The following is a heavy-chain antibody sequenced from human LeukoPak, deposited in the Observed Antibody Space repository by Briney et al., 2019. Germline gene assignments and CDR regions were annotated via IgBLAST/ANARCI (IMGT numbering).Heavy chain of an antibody. D-gene: IGHD3-10*01. CDR1: GFTFSNYD. CDR3: TTGIDDGGGY. V-gene: IGHV3-15*07. Sequence: GGSLRLSCAASGFTFSNYDMNWVRQTPGKGLEWVGRIKTKTDGGALEYAAPVKGRFTISRDDSQNTVFLQMNSLKIEDTAIYYCTTGIDDGGGYWGQGTLVTVSS. CDR2: IKTKTDGGAL. J-gene: IGHJ4*02.